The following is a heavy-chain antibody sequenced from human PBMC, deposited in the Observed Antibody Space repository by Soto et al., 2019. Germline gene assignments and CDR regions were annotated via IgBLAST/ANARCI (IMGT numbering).Heavy chain of an antibody. V-gene: IGHV1-69*12. CDR2: IIPIFGTA. D-gene: IGHD1-26*01. CDR3: ATTPPVGGYYYYGMDV. Sequence: QVQLVQSGAEVKKPGSSVKVSCKASGGTFSSYAISWVRQAPGQGLEWMGGIIPIFGTANYAQKFQGRVTITADEATSTAYMEVSRLRSEDTAVYYCATTPPVGGYYYYGMDVWGQGTTVTVSS. J-gene: IGHJ6*02. CDR1: GGTFSSYA.